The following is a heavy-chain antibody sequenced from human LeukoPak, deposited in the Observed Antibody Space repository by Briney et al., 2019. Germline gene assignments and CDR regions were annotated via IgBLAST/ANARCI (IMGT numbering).Heavy chain of an antibody. D-gene: IGHD2-2*01. CDR2: IYHSGST. Sequence: PSQTLSLTCTVSGGSISSGGYYWSWIRQPPGKGLEWIGYIYHSGSTYYNPSLKSRVTISVDRSKNQFSLKLSSVTAADTAVYYCARGFSTDIVVVPAAIGVDYWGQGTLVTVSS. CDR1: GGSISSGGYY. J-gene: IGHJ4*02. V-gene: IGHV4-30-2*01. CDR3: ARGFSTDIVVVPAAIGVDY.